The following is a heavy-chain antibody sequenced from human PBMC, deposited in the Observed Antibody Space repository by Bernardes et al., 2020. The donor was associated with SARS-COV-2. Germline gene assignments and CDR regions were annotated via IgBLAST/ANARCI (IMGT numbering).Heavy chain of an antibody. CDR1: GYKFSNYW. CDR3: ARLDYGVVNVLYYGMDV. CDR2: IDLSDSDI. V-gene: IGHV5-10-1*01. D-gene: IGHD3-3*01. Sequence: GESLKISCKGSGYKFSNYWISWVRQMPGKGLEWMGKIDLSDSDITYSPSFQGHVTISADKSISTAYLQWSSLRASDTAIYYCARLDYGVVNVLYYGMDVWGQGTTVTVSS. J-gene: IGHJ6*02.